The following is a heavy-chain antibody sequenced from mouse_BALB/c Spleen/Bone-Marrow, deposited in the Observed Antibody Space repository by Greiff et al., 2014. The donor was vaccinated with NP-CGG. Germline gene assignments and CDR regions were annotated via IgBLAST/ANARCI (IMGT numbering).Heavy chain of an antibody. V-gene: IGHV1S81*02. CDR3: ARMITTRGFDY. Sequence: QVQLKESGAELLKPGTSVKLSCKASGYTFTRYWMHWVKQRPGQGLEWIGELNPSNGHTNYNGKFKNKATVTVDKSSSTAYMQLSSLTSEDSAVYYCARMITTRGFDYRGQGTTLTVSS. CDR1: GYTFTRYW. CDR2: LNPSNGHT. D-gene: IGHD2-4*01. J-gene: IGHJ2*01.